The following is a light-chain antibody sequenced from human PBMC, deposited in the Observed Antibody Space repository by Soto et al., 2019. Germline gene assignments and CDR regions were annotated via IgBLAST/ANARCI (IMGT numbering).Light chain of an antibody. Sequence: EIVLTQSPGTLSLSPGDRATLSCRASQGVSPDLFAWYQQKSRRAPRLLIYAASSRARGIPDRFSGSGSGTEFTLTISRLQSEDFAVYYCQQYDGSPPRLSFGGGTKV. V-gene: IGKV3-20*01. CDR2: AAS. J-gene: IGKJ4*01. CDR1: QGVSPDL. CDR3: QQYDGSPPRLS.